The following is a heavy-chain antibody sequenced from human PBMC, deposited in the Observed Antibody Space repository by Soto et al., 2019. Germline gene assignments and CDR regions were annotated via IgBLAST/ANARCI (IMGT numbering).Heavy chain of an antibody. D-gene: IGHD6-19*01. J-gene: IGHJ4*02. CDR2: IFFSGTT. Sequence: SETLSLTCTVSGGSISGHYWTWIRQSPGKGLEWIGYIFFSGTTNYNPSLKSRVTISVDTSKNQFSLKLSSVTAADTAVYYCARVGSSGWSPDYWGQGTLGTVSS. CDR1: GGSISGHY. V-gene: IGHV4-59*11. CDR3: ARVGSSGWSPDY.